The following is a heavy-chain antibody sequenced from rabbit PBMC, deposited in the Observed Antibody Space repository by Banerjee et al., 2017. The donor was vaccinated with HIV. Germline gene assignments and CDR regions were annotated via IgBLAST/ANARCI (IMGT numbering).Heavy chain of an antibody. V-gene: IGHV1S45*01. CDR3: VSDYDDYGDVFNL. CDR1: GFDFSSHYY. D-gene: IGHD2-1*01. J-gene: IGHJ4*01. CDR2: IYTSSGNT. Sequence: QQQLEESGGGLVQPGGTLTLTCTASGFDFSSHYYMCWVRQAPGKGLEWIGCIYTSSGNTYYASWAKGRFTISKTSSTTVTLQLNSLTAADTATYFCVSDYDDYGDVFNLWGQGTLVTVS.